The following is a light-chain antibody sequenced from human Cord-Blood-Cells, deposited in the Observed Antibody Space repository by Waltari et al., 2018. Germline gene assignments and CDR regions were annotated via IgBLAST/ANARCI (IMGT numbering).Light chain of an antibody. Sequence: DMQMTQSTSSLSASLGQGVNITCRARQSITSYFNWYQQKPGKGPKLLIYAASSLQSGVPSRFSGSGSGTDFTLTISSLQPEDFATYYCQQSYSTPLTFGGGTKVEIK. CDR3: QQSYSTPLT. V-gene: IGKV1-39*01. CDR2: AAS. J-gene: IGKJ4*01. CDR1: QSITSY.